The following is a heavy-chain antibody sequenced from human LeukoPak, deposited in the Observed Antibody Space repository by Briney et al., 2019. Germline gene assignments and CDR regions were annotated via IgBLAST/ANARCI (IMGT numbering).Heavy chain of an antibody. J-gene: IGHJ5*02. D-gene: IGHD2-15*01. CDR2: INPNSGGT. V-gene: IGHV1-2*02. Sequence: ASVKVSCKTSGYTFTGYYMHWVRQAPGQGLEWMGWINPNSGGTNYAQKFQGRVTMTGDTSISTAYMELSRLRSDVTAVYYCARLVIAAPNWFDPWGQGTLVTVSS. CDR1: GYTFTGYY. CDR3: ARLVIAAPNWFDP.